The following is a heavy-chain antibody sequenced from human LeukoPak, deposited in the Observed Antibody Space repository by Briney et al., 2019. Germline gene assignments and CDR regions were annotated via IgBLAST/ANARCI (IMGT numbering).Heavy chain of an antibody. Sequence: PGGSLRLSCAASGLIVSGNYMSWVRKAPGKGLERVSIIYSDGFTYHADSVKGRFTISRDSSKNTLYLQMDSLRAEDTAVYYCATNIHDYVLTHYYYYMDVWGKGTTVTVSS. D-gene: IGHD4-17*01. CDR3: ATNIHDYVLTHYYYYMDV. V-gene: IGHV3-53*01. J-gene: IGHJ6*03. CDR1: GLIVSGNY. CDR2: IYSDGFT.